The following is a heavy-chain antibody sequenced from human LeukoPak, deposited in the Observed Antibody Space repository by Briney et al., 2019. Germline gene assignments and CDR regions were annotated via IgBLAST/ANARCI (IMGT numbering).Heavy chain of an antibody. V-gene: IGHV3-30*02. D-gene: IGHD2-2*01. J-gene: IGHJ1*01. CDR1: GFTFSSYG. CDR3: AKPQLVAAMLVYFQH. Sequence: GGSLRLSCAASGFTFSSYGMHWVRQAPGKGLEWVAFIRYDGSNRYYADSVKGRFTISRDNSKNTLYLQMNSLRAEDTAVYYCAKPQLVAAMLVYFQHWGQGTLVTVSS. CDR2: IRYDGSNR.